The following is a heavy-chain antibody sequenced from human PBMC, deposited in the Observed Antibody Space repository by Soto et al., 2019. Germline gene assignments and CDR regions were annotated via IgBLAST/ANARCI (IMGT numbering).Heavy chain of an antibody. CDR3: AKALDYDSSGYYYFDY. J-gene: IGHJ4*02. Sequence: PGGSLRLSCAASGFTFSDYYMSWIRQAPGKGLEWVSYISSSSSNIYYADSLKGRFTISRDNAKNSLFLQMSSLRPEDTALYYCAKALDYDSSGYYYFDYWGQGTLVTVSS. CDR2: ISSSSSNI. D-gene: IGHD3-22*01. V-gene: IGHV3-11*01. CDR1: GFTFSDYY.